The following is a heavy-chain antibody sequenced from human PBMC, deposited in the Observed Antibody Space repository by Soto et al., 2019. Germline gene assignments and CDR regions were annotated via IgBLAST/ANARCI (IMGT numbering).Heavy chain of an antibody. CDR3: ARDLTVRGVNWFDP. CDR2: IIPILGIA. J-gene: IGHJ5*02. Sequence: QVQLVQSGAEVKKPGSSVKGSCKASGGTFSSYTISWVRQAPGQGLEWMGRIIPILGIANYAQKFQGRVTITADKSTSTAYMELSSLRSEDTAVYYCARDLTVRGVNWFDPWGQGTLVTVS. CDR1: GGTFSSYT. D-gene: IGHD3-10*01. V-gene: IGHV1-69*08.